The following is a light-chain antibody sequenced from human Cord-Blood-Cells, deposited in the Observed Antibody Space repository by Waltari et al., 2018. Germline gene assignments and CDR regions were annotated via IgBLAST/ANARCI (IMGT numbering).Light chain of an antibody. CDR3: SSYTSSSTPYV. J-gene: IGLJ1*01. CDR1: SRDVGGYTY. Sequence: QSALTQPASVSGSPGQSITISCTGTSRDVGGYTYVSWSQQHPGKAPKLMIYDVSNRPSGFSNRFSGSKSGNTASLTISGLQAEDEADYYCSSYTSSSTPYVFGTGTKVTVL. V-gene: IGLV2-14*01. CDR2: DVS.